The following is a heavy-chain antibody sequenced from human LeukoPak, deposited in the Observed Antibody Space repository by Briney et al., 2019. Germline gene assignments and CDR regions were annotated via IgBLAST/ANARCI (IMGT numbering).Heavy chain of an antibody. D-gene: IGHD1-14*01. CDR1: AFTFSNYG. J-gene: IGHJ4*02. V-gene: IGHV3-33*01. Sequence: GRSLRLSCAASAFTFSNYGMHCVRQAPDKGLEWVAVIWYDGSDKYYADSVKGRFTISRDNSKNTVFLQMNSLRAEDTAVYYCARDANHGVWGQGTLVTVSS. CDR2: IWYDGSDK. CDR3: ARDANHGV.